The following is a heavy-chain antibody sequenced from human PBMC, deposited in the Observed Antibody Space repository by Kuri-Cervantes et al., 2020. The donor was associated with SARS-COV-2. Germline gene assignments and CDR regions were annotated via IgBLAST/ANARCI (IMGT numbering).Heavy chain of an antibody. Sequence: GESLKISCAASGFPFSSSWMHWVCPAPEQGLGWGADIKCDGSDKYNVDSVKGRLTISRDNAKNSPYQQVNRLRAEDTAVYYCAREQAAGNYGYYGMDVWGQGTTVTVSS. CDR1: GFPFSSSW. CDR2: IKCDGSDK. J-gene: IGHJ6*02. D-gene: IGHD6-13*01. V-gene: IGHV3-52*01. CDR3: AREQAAGNYGYYGMDV.